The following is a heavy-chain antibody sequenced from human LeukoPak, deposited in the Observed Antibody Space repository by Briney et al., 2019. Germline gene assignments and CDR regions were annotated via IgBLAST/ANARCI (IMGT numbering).Heavy chain of an antibody. CDR1: GGSISSYY. CDR3: ARDRYCSSTSCPGSSDI. Sequence: SETLSLTCTVSGGSISSYYWSWIRQPAGTALEWIGRIYTSGTITYNPSLKSRVTMSVDTSKNQFSLKLSSVTAADTAVYYCARDRYCSSTSCPGSSDIWGQGTMVTVSS. CDR2: IYTSGTI. V-gene: IGHV4-4*07. J-gene: IGHJ3*02. D-gene: IGHD2-2*01.